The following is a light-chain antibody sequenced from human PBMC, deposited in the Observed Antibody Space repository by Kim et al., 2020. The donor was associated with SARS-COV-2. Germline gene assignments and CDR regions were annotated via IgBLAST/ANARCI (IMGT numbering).Light chain of an antibody. CDR2: GAS. V-gene: IGKV3-20*01. CDR1: QNIGSNF. CDR3: HQHGDSLWT. J-gene: IGKJ1*01. Sequence: DIVLTQSPGTLSLSPGERATLACRASQNIGSNFLLWYQKKPGQAPRLLIYGASKRAAGVPDRFSGSGSETDFTLTINRLEPDDFAVYYCHQHGDSLWTFGQGTKVDIK.